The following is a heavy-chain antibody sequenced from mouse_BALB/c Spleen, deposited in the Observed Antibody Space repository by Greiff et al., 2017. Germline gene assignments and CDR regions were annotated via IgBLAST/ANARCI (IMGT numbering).Heavy chain of an antibody. J-gene: IGHJ1*01. CDR3: ARDRYDVKWYFDV. D-gene: IGHD2-14*01. CDR2: ISYDGSN. V-gene: IGHV3-6*02. CDR1: GYSITSGYY. Sequence: EVQLQESGPGLVKPSQSLSLTCSVTGYSITSGYYWNWIRQFPGNKLEWMGYISYDGSNNYNPSLKNRISITRDTSKNQFFLKLNSVTTEDTATYYCARDRYDVKWYFDVWGAGTTVTVSS.